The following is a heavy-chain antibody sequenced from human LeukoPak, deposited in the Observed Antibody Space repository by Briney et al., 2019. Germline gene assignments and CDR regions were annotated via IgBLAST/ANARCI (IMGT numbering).Heavy chain of an antibody. CDR1: GFPFSRDA. CDR3: ASDVAYKFDF. CDR2: ISPDGTTT. D-gene: IGHD1-1*01. J-gene: IGHJ4*02. Sequence: PGGSLRLSCATSGFPFSRDAMHWVRQCPGKGLEWLSRISPDGTTTNYADSVKGRFSISRDNARNTSYLQMNSLRDEDTAVYYCASDVAYKFDFWGQGTLVTFSS. V-gene: IGHV3-74*01.